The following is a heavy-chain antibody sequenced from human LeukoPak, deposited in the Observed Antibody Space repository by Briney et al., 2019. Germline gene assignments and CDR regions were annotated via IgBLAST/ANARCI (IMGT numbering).Heavy chain of an antibody. J-gene: IGHJ6*02. V-gene: IGHV3-48*03. CDR3: ARRPSNVTTRMDV. CDR1: AFSLSNYE. Sequence: GGSLILSCAASAFSLSNYEMNWVRQAPGKGLERVSHIRSTDGSVYYADSVKGRFTTSRDHTKNSLYLQMNNVRGEDTAVYYCARRPSNVTTRMDVWGQGTTVTVSS. D-gene: IGHD1-1*01. CDR2: IRSTDGSV.